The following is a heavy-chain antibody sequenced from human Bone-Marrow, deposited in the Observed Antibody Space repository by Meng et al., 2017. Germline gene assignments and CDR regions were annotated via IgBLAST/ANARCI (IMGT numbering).Heavy chain of an antibody. CDR1: GFTVSSNE. J-gene: IGHJ4*01. CDR2: IKQDGSEK. D-gene: IGHD3-9*01. CDR3: ARGFAKYYDILTGYCNAY. V-gene: IGHV3-7*01. Sequence: GESLKIPCSASGFTVSSNEMSWVRQAPGKGLEWVANIKQDGSEKYYVDSVKGRFTISRDNAKNSLYLQMNSLGAADTALYYCARGFAKYYDILTGYCNAYWGQGKTVTGAS.